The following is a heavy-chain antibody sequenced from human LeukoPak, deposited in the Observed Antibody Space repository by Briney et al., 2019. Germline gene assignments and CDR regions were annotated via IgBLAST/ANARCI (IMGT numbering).Heavy chain of an antibody. D-gene: IGHD3-22*01. CDR3: ARDSGYPTSYYFDY. Sequence: GGSLRLSCTASGFTVSNNYVNWVRQAPGKGLEWVSVIYSGGSTYYADSVKGRFTISRDNSKNTLYLQMNSLRAEDTAVYYCARDSGYPTSYYFDYWGQGTLVTASS. V-gene: IGHV3-53*01. CDR1: GFTVSNNY. J-gene: IGHJ4*02. CDR2: IYSGGST.